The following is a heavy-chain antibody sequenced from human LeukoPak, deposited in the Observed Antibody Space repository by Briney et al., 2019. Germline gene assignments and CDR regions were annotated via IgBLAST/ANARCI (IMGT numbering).Heavy chain of an antibody. Sequence: GASVKVSCKASGGTFSSYAISWVRQAPGQGLEWMGRTIPILGIANYAQKFQGRVTITADKSTSTAYMELSSLRSEDTAVYYCARDVPKAITGTTFFDPWGQGTLVTVSS. D-gene: IGHD1-7*01. CDR1: GGTFSSYA. J-gene: IGHJ5*02. V-gene: IGHV1-69*04. CDR3: ARDVPKAITGTTFFDP. CDR2: TIPILGIA.